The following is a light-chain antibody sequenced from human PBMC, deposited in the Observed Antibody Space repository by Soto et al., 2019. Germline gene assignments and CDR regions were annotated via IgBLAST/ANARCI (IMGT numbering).Light chain of an antibody. Sequence: DIQMTQSPSSVSASVGDRVTITCRASQGINKWLAWYQQKPGTAPKLLIYSASSLQSGVPSRLSGSGSGTDFTLTISSLQPEDFATYYCQQANTFRLTFRRGTKVYIX. V-gene: IGKV1-12*01. CDR3: QQANTFRLT. J-gene: IGKJ4*01. CDR1: QGINKW. CDR2: SAS.